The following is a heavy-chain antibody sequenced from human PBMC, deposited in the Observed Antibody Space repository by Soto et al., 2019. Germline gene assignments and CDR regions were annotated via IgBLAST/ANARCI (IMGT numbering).Heavy chain of an antibody. CDR2: IYTAGST. CDR3: ARDMATQGAY. D-gene: IGHD5-12*01. V-gene: IGHV3-66*01. J-gene: IGHJ4*02. Sequence: EVQLVESGGGLVQPGGSLRPSCAASGFTVSNSYMTWVRQAPGKGLEWVSVIYTAGSTFYADSVKGRFTISRDTSKNTVYLQMNSLRAEDTAVYYCARDMATQGAYWGQGALVTVSS. CDR1: GFTVSNSY.